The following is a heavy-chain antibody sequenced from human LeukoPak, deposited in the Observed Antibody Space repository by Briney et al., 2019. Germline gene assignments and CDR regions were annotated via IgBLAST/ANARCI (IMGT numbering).Heavy chain of an antibody. CDR2: IYYSGST. J-gene: IGHJ4*02. Sequence: SKTLSLTRTVSDRSISSGDYYWSWTRQPPEKGLEWIGYIYYSGSTYYNPSLKSRVTISVDTSKNQFPLKLSSVTAADTAVYYCARGGRGYCSSTSCYAYSDWGQGTLVTVSS. CDR3: ARGGRGYCSSTSCYAYSD. D-gene: IGHD2-2*03. CDR1: DRSISSGDYY. V-gene: IGHV4-30-4*01.